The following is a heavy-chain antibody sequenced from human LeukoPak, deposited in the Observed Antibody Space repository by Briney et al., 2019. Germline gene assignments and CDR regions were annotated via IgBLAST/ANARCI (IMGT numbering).Heavy chain of an antibody. CDR3: ARQRRYPEDWFDP. D-gene: IGHD6-25*01. V-gene: IGHV4-59*01. CDR1: GGSISSYY. Sequence: SETLSLTCTVSGGSISSYYWSWIRQPPGKGLEWIGYIYYSGSTNYNPSLKSRVTISVDTSKNQFSLKLSSVTAADTAVYYCARQRRYPEDWFDPWGQGTLVTVSS. J-gene: IGHJ5*02. CDR2: IYYSGST.